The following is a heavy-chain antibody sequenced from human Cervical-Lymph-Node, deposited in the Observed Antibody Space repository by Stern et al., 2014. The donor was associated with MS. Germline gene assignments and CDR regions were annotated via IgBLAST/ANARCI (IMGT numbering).Heavy chain of an antibody. D-gene: IGHD6-13*01. Sequence: VQLVESGAEVMKPGSSVKVSCKASGGTFSKVPSSWVRQAPGQGLEWMGGIFPGFGTPTYAQEFRGRVTITADVSTSTVYMELSSLRSDDTAVYYCALSSETSDRWYSLGYDLWGQGTLVTVSS. CDR3: ALSSETSDRWYSLGYDL. CDR2: IFPGFGTP. J-gene: IGHJ5*02. CDR1: GGTFSKVP. V-gene: IGHV1-69*01.